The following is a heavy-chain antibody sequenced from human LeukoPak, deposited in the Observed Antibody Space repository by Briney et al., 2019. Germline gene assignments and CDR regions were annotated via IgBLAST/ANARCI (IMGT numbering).Heavy chain of an antibody. CDR3: ARAPSTRPWSYYYYYYMDV. D-gene: IGHD1-26*01. V-gene: IGHV3-20*04. CDR2: INWNGGST. Sequence: GGSLRLSCAASGFTFDDYGMSWVRQAPGKGLEWVSGINWNGGSTGYADSVKGRFTISRDNAKNSLYLQMNSLRAEDTALYYCARAPSTRPWSYYYYYYMDVWGKGTTVTVSS. J-gene: IGHJ6*03. CDR1: GFTFDDYG.